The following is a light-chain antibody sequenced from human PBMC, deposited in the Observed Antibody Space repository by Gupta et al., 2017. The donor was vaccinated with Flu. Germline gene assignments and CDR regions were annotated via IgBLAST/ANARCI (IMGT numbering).Light chain of an antibody. Sequence: GDTGTIPCSGSSSNIGNNNVSWYQQLPGTAPKLLIYENNKRPSAVPDRCSGSKSGTSATLGITGLQTADEADYYCGSWESSQSAGRVFGTGTKVTVL. CDR2: ENN. CDR1: SSNIGNNN. J-gene: IGLJ1*01. V-gene: IGLV1-51*02. CDR3: GSWESSQSAGRV.